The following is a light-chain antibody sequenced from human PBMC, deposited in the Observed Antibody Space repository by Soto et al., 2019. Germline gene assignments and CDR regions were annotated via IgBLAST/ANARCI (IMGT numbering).Light chain of an antibody. CDR2: EES. Sequence: IPLTQSPSSLSSSVGNRVTITCRASQAITDYLAWYQQKPGNPPRLLIYEESTLPSGVPSRFSGRKVGTQFILTIDSLQPEDFAAYYCQQVKSYPRTFGGGTKVDIK. J-gene: IGKJ4*01. CDR3: QQVKSYPRT. CDR1: QAITDY. V-gene: IGKV1-9*01.